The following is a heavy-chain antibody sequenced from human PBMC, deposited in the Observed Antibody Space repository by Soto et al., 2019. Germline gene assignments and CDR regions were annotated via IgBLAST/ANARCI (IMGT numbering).Heavy chain of an antibody. Sequence: PSQTLSLTCAISGDSVSSNTAAWYWIRQSPSRGLEWLGRTYYRSKWYNDYAVSVKSRITMKSDTSKNQVSLQLNPVTPEDTAVYYCARETPKDSGGYYYYAMDGWGQGTTVTVSS. CDR3: ARETPKDSGGYYYYAMDG. CDR1: GDSVSSNTAA. V-gene: IGHV6-1*01. CDR2: TYYRSKWYN. D-gene: IGHD6-19*01. J-gene: IGHJ6*02.